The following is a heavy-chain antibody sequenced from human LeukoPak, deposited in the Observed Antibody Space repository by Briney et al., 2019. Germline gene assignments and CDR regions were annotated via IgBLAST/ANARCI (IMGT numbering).Heavy chain of an antibody. CDR3: ARGVRTYFEYYYGMDV. D-gene: IGHD3-9*01. J-gene: IGHJ6*02. V-gene: IGHV3-30*03. Sequence: PGTSLRLSCAASGFTFSSYGVHWVRQAPGKGLEWVAVISYDGSNKYYADSVKGRFTISRDNSKNTLYLQMNSLRAEDTAVYYCARGVRTYFEYYYGMDVWGQGTTVTVSS. CDR1: GFTFSSYG. CDR2: ISYDGSNK.